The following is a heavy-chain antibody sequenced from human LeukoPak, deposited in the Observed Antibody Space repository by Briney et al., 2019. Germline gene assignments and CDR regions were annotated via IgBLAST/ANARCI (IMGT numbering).Heavy chain of an antibody. CDR2: INTKTGNP. D-gene: IGHD4-23*01. J-gene: IGHJ4*02. CDR1: GYTFTSYG. Sequence: ASVKVSCKASGYTFTSYGISWVRQAPGQGPEWMGWINTKTGNPTYAQGFTGRFVFSLDTSVSTAYLQISSLKAEDTAVYYCAREDYGGNADFDYWGQGTLVTVSS. V-gene: IGHV7-4-1*02. CDR3: AREDYGGNADFDY.